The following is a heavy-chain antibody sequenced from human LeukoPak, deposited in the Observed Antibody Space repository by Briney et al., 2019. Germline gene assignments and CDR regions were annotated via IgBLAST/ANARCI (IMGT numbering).Heavy chain of an antibody. CDR2: IYYSGST. Sequence: PSETLSLTCTVSGGSISSYYWSWIRQPPGKGLEWIGYIYYSGSTNYNPSLESRVTISVDTSKNQFSLKLSSVTAADTAVYYCATMGRSGYWGQGTLVTVSS. CDR3: ATMGRSGY. V-gene: IGHV4-59*08. D-gene: IGHD1-26*01. J-gene: IGHJ4*02. CDR1: GGSISSYY.